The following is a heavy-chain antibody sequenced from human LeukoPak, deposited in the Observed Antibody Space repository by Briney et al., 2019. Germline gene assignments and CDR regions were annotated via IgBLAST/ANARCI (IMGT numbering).Heavy chain of an antibody. CDR1: GFTVSSNY. CDR2: IYSGGST. D-gene: IGHD4-17*01. CDR3: ARVMSDYGDYVSFDY. Sequence: GGPLRLSCAASGFTVSSNYLSWVRQAPGKGLEWVSVIYSGGSTYYTDSVKGRFTISRDNFKNTVHLQMNSLRAEDTAVYYCARVMSDYGDYVSFDYWGQGTLVTVSS. V-gene: IGHV3-66*01. J-gene: IGHJ4*02.